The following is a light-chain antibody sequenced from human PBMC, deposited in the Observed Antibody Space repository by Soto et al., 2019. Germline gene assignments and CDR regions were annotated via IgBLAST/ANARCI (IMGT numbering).Light chain of an antibody. V-gene: IGKV3-11*01. CDR1: QRIGTY. CDR3: QHRSNSPPTWT. CDR2: DTS. J-gene: IGKJ1*01. Sequence: EIVLTQSPATLSLSPGDRATLSCRASQRIGTYLAWYQQKADQAPSLLIYDTSNRATGIPTRFSGSGSGTDFTLTISSLEPEDFAVYFCQHRSNSPPTWTFGQGTKVEIK.